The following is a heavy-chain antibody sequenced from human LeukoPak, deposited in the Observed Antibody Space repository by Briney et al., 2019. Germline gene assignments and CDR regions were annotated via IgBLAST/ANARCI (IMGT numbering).Heavy chain of an antibody. Sequence: GGSLRLSCAASGFTFNTFGMHWFRQAPGQGLEWVAAIWFDGSVKHYSDAVKGRFTISRDNSLNTLYLQMNSLRVEDTATYYCAKDTAVQFLEPAFWGQGTLVTVSS. CDR1: GFTFNTFG. CDR2: IWFDGSVK. J-gene: IGHJ4*02. D-gene: IGHD3-3*01. V-gene: IGHV3-33*06. CDR3: AKDTAVQFLEPAF.